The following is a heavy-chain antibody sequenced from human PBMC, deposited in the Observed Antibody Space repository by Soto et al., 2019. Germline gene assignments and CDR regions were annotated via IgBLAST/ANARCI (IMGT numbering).Heavy chain of an antibody. J-gene: IGHJ4*02. CDR2: IYSNDDK. V-gene: IGHV2-5*01. CDR3: AHKNVYSYGSYYFDY. Sequence: QITLKESGPTLVKPTQTLTLTCTFSGFSLTTTTVGVGWVRQPPGKALEWLALIYSNDDKRYSPSLKNRLTITNDTSKNQAVLTMTDMDPVDTATYYCAHKNVYSYGSYYFDYWGQGTLVTVSS. CDR1: GFSLTTTTVG. D-gene: IGHD5-18*01.